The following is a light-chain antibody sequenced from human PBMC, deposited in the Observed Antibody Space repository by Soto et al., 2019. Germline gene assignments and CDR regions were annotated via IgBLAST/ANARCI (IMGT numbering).Light chain of an antibody. V-gene: IGKV1-5*01. J-gene: IGKJ4*01. Sequence: DIQMTQSPSTLSASVGDRVTITCRASQSISNWLAWYQQKPGKAPKVVIYDASSFEGGVPSRFSGSGSGTEFTLTISSLQPGDFETYYCQQTYSLPHTFGGGTKV. CDR1: QSISNW. CDR3: QQTYSLPHT. CDR2: DAS.